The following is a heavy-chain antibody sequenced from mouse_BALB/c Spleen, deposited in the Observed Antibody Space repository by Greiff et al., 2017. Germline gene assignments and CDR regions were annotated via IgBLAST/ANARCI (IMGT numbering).Heavy chain of an antibody. V-gene: IGHV1S137*01. CDR1: GYTFTDYA. CDR3: AVITTATAY. CDR2: ISTYYGDA. Sequence: QVQLQQSGAELVRPGVSVKISCKGSGYTFTDYAMHWVKQSHAKSLEWIGVISTYYGDASYNQKFKGKATMTVDKSSSTAYMELARLTSEDSAIYYCAVITTATAYWGQGTLVTVSA. D-gene: IGHD1-2*01. J-gene: IGHJ3*01.